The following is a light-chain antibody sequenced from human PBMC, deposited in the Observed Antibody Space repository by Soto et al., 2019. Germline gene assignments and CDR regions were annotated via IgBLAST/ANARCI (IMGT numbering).Light chain of an antibody. CDR2: EVT. CDR1: RSDIGTYNY. V-gene: IGLV2-14*01. Sequence: QSALTQAASVSGSPGQSITISCTGTRSDIGTYNYVSWYQQFPGKAPKLIIYEVTNRPSGVSNRFSGSKSGNTASLTISGLQAEDEADYYCAAWDDSLNGWVFGGGTKLTVL. J-gene: IGLJ3*02. CDR3: AAWDDSLNGWV.